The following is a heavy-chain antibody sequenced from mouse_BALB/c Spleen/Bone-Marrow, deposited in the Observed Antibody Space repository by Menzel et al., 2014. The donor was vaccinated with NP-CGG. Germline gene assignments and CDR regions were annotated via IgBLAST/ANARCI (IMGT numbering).Heavy chain of an antibody. CDR3: ARGGISVDY. Sequence: VQLQQSGAGLVRPGSSVKISCKSSGYAFSTYWINWVKQRPGQGLEWIGQICPGDGVTDFNGRFKGKATLTADRSSNTAYMEFSSLTSEDSAVYFCARGGISVDYWGQGTTLTVSS. CDR2: ICPGDGVT. J-gene: IGHJ2*01. CDR1: GYAFSTYW. V-gene: IGHV1-80*01.